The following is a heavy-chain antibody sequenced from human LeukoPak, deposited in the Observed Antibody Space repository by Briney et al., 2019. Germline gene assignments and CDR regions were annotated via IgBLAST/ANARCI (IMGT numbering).Heavy chain of an antibody. V-gene: IGHV4-59*01. Sequence: SETLSLTCTVSGGSISSYYWSWIRQPPGKGLEWIGYIYYSGSTTYNPSLKSRVTISVDTSKNQFSLKLSSVTAADTAVYYCARTNYDSSGYYYFYFDYWGQGTLVTVSS. CDR2: IYYSGST. D-gene: IGHD3-22*01. CDR3: ARTNYDSSGYYYFYFDY. CDR1: GGSISSYY. J-gene: IGHJ4*02.